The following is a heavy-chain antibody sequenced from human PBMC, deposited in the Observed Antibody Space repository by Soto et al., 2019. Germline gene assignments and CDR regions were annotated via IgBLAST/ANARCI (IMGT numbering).Heavy chain of an antibody. J-gene: IGHJ4*02. CDR3: STNYGSGSTHFDY. CDR2: VITMVGMS. Sequence: QVQLVQSGAEVKKPGSSVKVSCTASGGTFSYYTISWVRQAPGQGLECMGRVITMVGMSSHAQKFQGRVTITADKYTSTVYVELSSMSSEDTAVYYCSTNYGSGSTHFDYWGQGTLVTVSS. V-gene: IGHV1-69*02. D-gene: IGHD3-10*01. CDR1: GGTFSYYT.